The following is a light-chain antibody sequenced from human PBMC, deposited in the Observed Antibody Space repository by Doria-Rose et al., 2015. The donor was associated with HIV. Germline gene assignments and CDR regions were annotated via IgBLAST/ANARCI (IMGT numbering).Light chain of an antibody. V-gene: IGKV4-1*01. CDR2: WAS. CDR3: QQYYDTPS. J-gene: IGKJ3*01. CDR1: QRLLCTSKNY. Sequence: VLTQSPESLGMSLGERATLNCKSNQRLLCTSKNYLAWYQQKPGQPPKLLIYWASTRQSGVPARFSGSGSGTDFTLTISSLEAEDVAVYYCQQYYDTPSFGPGTTVDIK.